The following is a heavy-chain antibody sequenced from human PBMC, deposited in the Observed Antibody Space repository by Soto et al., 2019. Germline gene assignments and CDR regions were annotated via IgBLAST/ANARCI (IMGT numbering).Heavy chain of an antibody. Sequence: ASVKVSCKASGYTFTGYYMHWVRQAPGQGLEWMGWINPNTGGTNFAQKFQGRITMTRDTSISTAYMELSRLRSDDTAVYYCAREMATILRYFDYWGQGTLVT. V-gene: IGHV1-2*02. J-gene: IGHJ4*02. CDR1: GYTFTGYY. CDR3: AREMATILRYFDY. CDR2: INPNTGGT. D-gene: IGHD5-12*01.